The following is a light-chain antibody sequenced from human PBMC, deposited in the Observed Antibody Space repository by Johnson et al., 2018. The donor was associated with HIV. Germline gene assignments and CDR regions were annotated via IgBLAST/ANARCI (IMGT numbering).Light chain of an antibody. J-gene: IGLJ1*01. V-gene: IGLV1-51*01. CDR1: SSNIGNNY. Sequence: QSVLTQPPSVSAAPGQKVTISCSGSSSNIGNNYVSWYQQLPGTAPTLLIYDNNKRPSGIPDRFSGSKSGTSATLGITGLQTVDEADYYCGTWDSSLSAYVFGTGSNVTVL. CDR3: GTWDSSLSAYV. CDR2: DNN.